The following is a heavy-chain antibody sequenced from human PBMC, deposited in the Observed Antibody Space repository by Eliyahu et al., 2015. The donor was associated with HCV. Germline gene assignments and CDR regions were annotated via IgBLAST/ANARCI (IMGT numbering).Heavy chain of an antibody. J-gene: IGHJ4*02. D-gene: IGHD5-18*01. CDR2: IWXDGSNK. CDR3: ARAYSYGPEVFDY. CDR1: GFXFSNYG. Sequence: QVQLVESGXGVVQPGRSLRXSCAAXGFXFSNYGIHWVRQAPGKGLGWVAVIWXDGSNKYYADSVKGRFTISRDNSKNTLYLQMNSLRAEDTAVYYCARAYSYGPEVFDYWGQGTLVTVSS. V-gene: IGHV3-33*01.